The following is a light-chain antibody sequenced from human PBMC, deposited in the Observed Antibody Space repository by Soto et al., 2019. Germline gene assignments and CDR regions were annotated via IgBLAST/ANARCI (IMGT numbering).Light chain of an antibody. CDR3: QRYNSAPQGT. V-gene: IGKV1-27*01. CDR1: QDISNY. J-gene: IGKJ1*01. Sequence: DIQMTQSPSSLSASVGDRVTITCRASQDISNYLAWYQQKPGKVPKLLIYAASTLQSGVPSRFSGSGSGTDFTLTISSLQPEDVGTYYCQRYNSAPQGTFCQGTKVEIK. CDR2: AAS.